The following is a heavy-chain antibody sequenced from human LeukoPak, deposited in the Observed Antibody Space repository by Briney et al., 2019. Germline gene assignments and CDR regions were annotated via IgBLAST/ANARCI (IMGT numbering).Heavy chain of an antibody. J-gene: IGHJ4*02. V-gene: IGHV3-30*04. D-gene: IGHD3-10*01. CDR3: GRAMPRGVIPY. CDR2: ISHDSNSE. Sequence: GRSLRLSCAASGFTFSAYAMHWLRQAPGKGLEWVAVISHDSNSEFYADSLRGRLTISRDYSKSTVYLQMNSLRSEDTAVYYCGRAMPRGVIPYWGQGTLVTVSS. CDR1: GFTFSAYA.